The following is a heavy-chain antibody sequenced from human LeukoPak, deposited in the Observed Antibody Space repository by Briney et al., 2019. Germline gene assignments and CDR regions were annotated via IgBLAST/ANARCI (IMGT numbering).Heavy chain of an antibody. D-gene: IGHD5-18*01. CDR1: GFTFSSYA. Sequence: GSLRLSCAASGFTFSSYAMSWVRQAPGKGLEWVSAISGSGGSTYYADSVKGRFTISRDNSKNTLYLQMNSLRAEDTAVYYCANVDTAMDPYNWFDPWGQGTLVTVSS. V-gene: IGHV3-23*01. J-gene: IGHJ5*02. CDR2: ISGSGGST. CDR3: ANVDTAMDPYNWFDP.